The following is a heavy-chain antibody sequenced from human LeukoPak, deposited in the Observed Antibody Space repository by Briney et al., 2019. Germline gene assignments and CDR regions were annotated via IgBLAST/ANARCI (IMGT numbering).Heavy chain of an antibody. Sequence: PSETLSLTCAVYGGSFSGYYWSWIRQPPGKGLEWIGEINHSGSTNYNPSLKSRVTISVDTSKNQFSLKLSSVTAADTAVYYCASYNYYYYYMDVWGKGTTVTIFS. CDR2: INHSGST. J-gene: IGHJ6*03. CDR1: GGSFSGYY. V-gene: IGHV4-34*01. CDR3: ASYNYYYYYMDV.